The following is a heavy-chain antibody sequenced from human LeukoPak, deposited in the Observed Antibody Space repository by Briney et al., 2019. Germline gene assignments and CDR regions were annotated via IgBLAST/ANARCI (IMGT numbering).Heavy chain of an antibody. CDR1: GFPFSDYY. D-gene: IGHD4-23*01. V-gene: IGHV3-11*05. J-gene: IGHJ4*02. CDR2: ISSSSTYT. Sequence: GGSLRLSCAVSGFPFSDYYMTWIRQAPGKGLQWVSYISSSSTYTHYADSVKGQFTISRDNAKNSLYLQMNSLRAEDTAVYFCARVYGGNRGYFDYWGQGALVTVSS. CDR3: ARVYGGNRGYFDY.